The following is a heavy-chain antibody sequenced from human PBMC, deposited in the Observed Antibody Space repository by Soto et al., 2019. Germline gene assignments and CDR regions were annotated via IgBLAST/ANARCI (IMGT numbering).Heavy chain of an antibody. CDR2: ISSSGSTI. CDR1: GFTFRSYN. V-gene: IGHV3-48*02. D-gene: IGHD3-22*01. CDR3: ARDRPSYYDSSGYYYYFDY. J-gene: IGHJ4*02. Sequence: EVQLVESGGGLVQPGGSLRLSCAASGFTFRSYNMNWVRQAPGKGPEWVAFISSSGSTIYYADSLKGRFTISRDNAKNSLSLQMNSLRDEDTAVYSCARDRPSYYDSSGYYYYFDYWGQGPLVTVSS.